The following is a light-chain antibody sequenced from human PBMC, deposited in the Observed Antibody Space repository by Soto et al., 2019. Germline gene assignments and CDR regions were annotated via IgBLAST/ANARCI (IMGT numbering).Light chain of an antibody. CDR2: EVT. J-gene: IGLJ1*01. V-gene: IGLV2-8*01. Sequence: QSVLTQPPSASGSPGQSVTISCTGTSSDVGGYNYVSWYQQHPGKAPKLMIYEVTKRPSGVPDRFSGSKSASTASLTVSGLQAEDEADYYSSSYAGTDNFYVFGTGTKATVL. CDR3: SSYAGTDNFYV. CDR1: SSDVGGYNY.